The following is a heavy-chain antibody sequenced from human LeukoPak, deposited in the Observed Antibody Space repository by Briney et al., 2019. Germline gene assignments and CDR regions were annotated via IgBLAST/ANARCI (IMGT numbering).Heavy chain of an antibody. CDR1: EFSVGSNY. V-gene: IGHV3-66*01. J-gene: IGHJ4*02. Sequence: GGSLRLFCAASEFSVGSNYMIWARQAPGKGLEWVSLIYRCGSTYYADSVKCRFTISRDNSKNTLYLQMNSLRAEDTAVYYCARDPRGPIGYDSSARDTFDYWGQGTLVTVSS. CDR3: ARDPRGPIGYDSSARDTFDY. D-gene: IGHD3-22*01. CDR2: IYRCGST.